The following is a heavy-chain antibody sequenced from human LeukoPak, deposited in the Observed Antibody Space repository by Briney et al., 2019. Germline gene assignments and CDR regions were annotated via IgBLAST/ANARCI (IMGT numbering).Heavy chain of an antibody. J-gene: IGHJ3*02. CDR3: ARDRNGDQRANAFDI. CDR2: IIPIFGTA. CDR1: GGTFSSYA. V-gene: IGHV1-69*05. D-gene: IGHD2-21*02. Sequence: SVKVSCKASGGTFSSYAISWVRQAPGQGLEWMGGIIPIFGTANYAQKFQGRVTMTRDTSTSTGYMELRSLRSEDTAVYYCARDRNGDQRANAFDIWGQGTMVTVSS.